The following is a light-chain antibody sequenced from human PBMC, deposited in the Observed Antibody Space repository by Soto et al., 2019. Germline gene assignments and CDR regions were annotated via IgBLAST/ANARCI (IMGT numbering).Light chain of an antibody. Sequence: IGWTQSPAPLSLSPGYRATLXXXXSQFLSSNYLFWYRQKPGQAPRLLIYGASTRATGLPDRFSGSGSETDFTLTISSLQPEDFEVYYCQQDYNLPWTFAQRTKVDI. CDR2: GAS. CDR1: QFLSSNY. CDR3: QQDYNLPWT. J-gene: IGKJ1*01. V-gene: IGKV3D-7*01.